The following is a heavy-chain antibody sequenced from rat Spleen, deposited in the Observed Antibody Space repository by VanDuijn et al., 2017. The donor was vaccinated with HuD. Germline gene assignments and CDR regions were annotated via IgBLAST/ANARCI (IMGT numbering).Heavy chain of an antibody. V-gene: IGHV5-31*01. D-gene: IGHD1-1*01. CDR1: GITFNNYW. CDR3: ARHSGDYFDY. CDR2: ISSDGGRN. J-gene: IGHJ2*01. Sequence: EVQLVESGRGRVQPGRSLKLSCVASGITFNNYWMTWIRQAPGKGLEWVASISSDGGRNFYRDSVKGRFTISRDNAKSTLYLQMNSLSSEDTATYYCARHSGDYFDYWGQGVMVTVSS.